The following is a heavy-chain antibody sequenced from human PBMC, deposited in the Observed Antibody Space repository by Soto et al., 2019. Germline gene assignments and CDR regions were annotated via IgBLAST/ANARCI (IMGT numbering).Heavy chain of an antibody. CDR2: IYYSGST. Sequence: SETLPLTCTVSGDYISSYYWSWFRQPTGKGLEWIGYIYYSGSTNYNPSLKSRVTISVDTSKNQFSLNLCSVAAADTAVDYCSIFWWATSQPWYSSCWSHYAFDIWCQGTMVTVSS. CDR3: SIFWWATSQPWYSSCWSHYAFDI. D-gene: IGHD6-19*01. CDR1: GDYISSYY. J-gene: IGHJ3*02. V-gene: IGHV4-59*01.